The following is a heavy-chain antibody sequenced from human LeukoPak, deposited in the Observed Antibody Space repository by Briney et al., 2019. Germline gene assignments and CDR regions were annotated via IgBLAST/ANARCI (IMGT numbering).Heavy chain of an antibody. J-gene: IGHJ3*02. V-gene: IGHV5-51*01. CDR1: GYSFTSYW. CDR2: IYPGDSDT. D-gene: IGHD3-22*01. Sequence: GESLKISCKGSGYSFTSYWIGWVRQMPGKGLEWMGIIYPGDSDTRYSPSFQGQVTISADKSISTAYLQWSSLKASDTAMYYCARHSYSYDSSGHPSGAFDIWGQGTMVTVSS. CDR3: ARHSYSYDSSGHPSGAFDI.